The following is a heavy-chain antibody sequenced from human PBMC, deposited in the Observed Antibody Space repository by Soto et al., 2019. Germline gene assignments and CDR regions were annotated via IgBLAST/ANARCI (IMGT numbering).Heavy chain of an antibody. CDR3: TRRAGYIDY. J-gene: IGHJ4*02. V-gene: IGHV5-51*01. CDR1: GYRLPSYW. CDR2: VYPGDSDT. D-gene: IGHD6-13*01. Sequence: ESLKISFKDCGYRLPSYWIVRVRQRPGKGLEWMGIVYPGDSDTRYSPSFRGQVTISVDRSTRTDYLQWSSLKASDTAMYYCTRRAGYIDYWGQGTLVTVSS.